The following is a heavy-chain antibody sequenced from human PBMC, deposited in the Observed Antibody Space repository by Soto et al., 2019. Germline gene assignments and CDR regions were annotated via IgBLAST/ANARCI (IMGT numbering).Heavy chain of an antibody. CDR3: ARANDLNAFDI. V-gene: IGHV3-30-3*01. J-gene: IGHJ3*02. CDR1: GFTFSSYA. D-gene: IGHD1-1*01. Sequence: PGGSLRLSCAASGFTFSSYAMHWVRQAPGKGLEWVAVISYDGSNKYYADSVKGRFTISRDNSKNTLYLQMNSLRAEDTAVYYCARANDLNAFDIWGQGTMVTVSS. CDR2: ISYDGSNK.